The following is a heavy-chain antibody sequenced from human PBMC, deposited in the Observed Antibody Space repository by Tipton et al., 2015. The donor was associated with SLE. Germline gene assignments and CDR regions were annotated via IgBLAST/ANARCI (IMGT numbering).Heavy chain of an antibody. CDR2: IYTAGHT. CDR1: GFTVSTNY. Sequence: SLRLSCAASGFTVSTNYMNWVRQAPGKGLEWVSVIYTAGHTYYADSVKGRFTISRDNSKNTLYLQMNSLRAEDTAVYYCARGGYSSSLEYYYGMDVWGQGTTVTVSS. CDR3: ARGGYSSSLEYYYGMDV. J-gene: IGHJ6*02. V-gene: IGHV3-53*05. D-gene: IGHD6-13*01.